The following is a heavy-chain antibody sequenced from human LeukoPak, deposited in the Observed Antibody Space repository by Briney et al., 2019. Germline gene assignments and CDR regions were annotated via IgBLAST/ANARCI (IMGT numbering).Heavy chain of an antibody. D-gene: IGHD1-1*01. J-gene: IGHJ3*02. CDR1: GGSISSSNW. CDR2: IYHSGST. CDR3: AMVTTGTTDAFDI. V-gene: IGHV4-4*02. Sequence: SETLSLTCAVSGGSISSSNWWSWVRQPPGKGLEWIGEIYHSGSTNYNPSLKSRVTISVDKSKNQFSLKLSSVIAADTAMYYCAMVTTGTTDAFDIWGQGTMVTVSS.